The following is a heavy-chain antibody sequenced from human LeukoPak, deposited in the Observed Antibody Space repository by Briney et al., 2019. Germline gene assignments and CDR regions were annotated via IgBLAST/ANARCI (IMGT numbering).Heavy chain of an antibody. Sequence: GGSLRLSCAASGFTFRSYAMNWVRQAPGKGLEWVSALSGSGATTYYADSVKGRFTISRGNSRATLYLQMNSLRAEDTGAYHCAKDENYDFRSGYYTGFDLWGQGTLVTVSS. V-gene: IGHV3-23*01. CDR3: AKDENYDFRSGYYTGFDL. CDR2: LSGSGATT. D-gene: IGHD3-3*01. J-gene: IGHJ4*02. CDR1: GFTFRSYA.